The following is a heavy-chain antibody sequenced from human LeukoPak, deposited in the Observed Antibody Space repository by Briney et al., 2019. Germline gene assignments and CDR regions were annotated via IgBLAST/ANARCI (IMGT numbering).Heavy chain of an antibody. CDR3: ARQQWLDGAYYFDY. CDR2: IKEDGREK. CDR1: GFTFSHYW. Sequence: GGSLRLSCAASGFTFSHYWMSWVSQAPGKGLEWVANIKEDGREKYYVDSVKGRFTISRDNAKNSLYLQMDSLRAEDTAVYYCARQQWLDGAYYFDYWGQGTLVTVSS. V-gene: IGHV3-7*01. J-gene: IGHJ4*02. D-gene: IGHD6-19*01.